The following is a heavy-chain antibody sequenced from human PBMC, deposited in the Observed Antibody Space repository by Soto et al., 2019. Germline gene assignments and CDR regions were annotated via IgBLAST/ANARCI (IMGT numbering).Heavy chain of an antibody. J-gene: IGHJ4*02. CDR3: AKSSGLDY. CDR2: ISYDGSNK. V-gene: IGHV3-30*18. CDR1: GFTFSSYG. Sequence: GGSLRLSCAASGFTFSSYGMHWVRQAPGKGLEWVAVISYDGSNKYYADSVKGRFTISRDNSKNTLYLQMNSLRAEDTAVYYCAKSSGLDYWGQGTLVTVSS. D-gene: IGHD3-22*01.